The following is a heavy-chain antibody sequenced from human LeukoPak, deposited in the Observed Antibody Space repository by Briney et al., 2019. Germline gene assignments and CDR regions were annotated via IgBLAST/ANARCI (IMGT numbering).Heavy chain of an antibody. CDR2: INHSGST. J-gene: IGHJ4*02. Sequence: SETLSLTCTVSGGSISSYYWSWIRQPPGKGLEWIGEINHSGSTNYNPSLKSRVTISVDTSKNQFSLKLSSVTAADTAVYYCARARKITGADYFDYWGQGTLVTVSS. CDR3: ARARKITGADYFDY. CDR1: GGSISSYY. V-gene: IGHV4-34*01. D-gene: IGHD1-20*01.